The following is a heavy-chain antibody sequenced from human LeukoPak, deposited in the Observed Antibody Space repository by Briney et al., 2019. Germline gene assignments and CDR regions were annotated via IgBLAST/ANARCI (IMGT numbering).Heavy chain of an antibody. Sequence: SETLSLTCTVSGGSISNYYWSWIRQTPGKGLEWIGYIHNSGSTKYNPSLKSPVSISVDTSKNQFSLKLSSVTAADTAVYYCARGYSSSWLTDYWGQGTLVTVPS. CDR3: ARGYSSSWLTDY. J-gene: IGHJ4*02. CDR1: GGSISNYY. CDR2: IHNSGST. V-gene: IGHV4-59*08. D-gene: IGHD6-13*01.